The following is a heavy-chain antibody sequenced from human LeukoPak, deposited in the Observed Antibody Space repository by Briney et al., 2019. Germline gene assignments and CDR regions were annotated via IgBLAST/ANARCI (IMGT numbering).Heavy chain of an antibody. CDR1: GFTFSGNG. CDR3: AREGDQNSVFDS. J-gene: IGHJ4*02. D-gene: IGHD2-21*02. V-gene: IGHV3-33*01. Sequence: PGGSLRLSCATSGFTFSGNGMHWVRQAPGKGLEWVAVIWSDGSNKYYADSVKGRFTISRDSSKNTLYLEMNSLRAEDTAVYYCAREGDQNSVFDSWGQGTLVTVSS. CDR2: IWSDGSNK.